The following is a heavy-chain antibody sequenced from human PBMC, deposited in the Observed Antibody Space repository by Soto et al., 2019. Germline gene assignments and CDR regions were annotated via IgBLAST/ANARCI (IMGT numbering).Heavy chain of an antibody. J-gene: IGHJ6*02. CDR3: AKVPTGATGYYYGMDV. CDR1: GFTFSSCG. D-gene: IGHD1-26*01. V-gene: IGHV3-30*18. CDR2: ISYDGSNK. Sequence: LRLSCAASGFTFSSCGMHWVRQAPWKGLEWVAVISYDGSNKYYADSVKGRFTISSDNSKNTLYLQMNSLRADDTAVYYCAKVPTGATGYYYGMDVWGQGTTVTVSS.